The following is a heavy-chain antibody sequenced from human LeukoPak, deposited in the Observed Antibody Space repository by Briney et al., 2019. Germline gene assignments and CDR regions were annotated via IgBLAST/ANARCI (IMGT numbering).Heavy chain of an antibody. CDR1: GYTFTSYG. CDR3: ARVRLLWFGEGYKWFDP. V-gene: IGHV1-18*04. Sequence: AASVKVTCKASGYTFTSYGISWVRQAPGQGLEWMGWISAYNGNTNYAQKLQGRVTMTTDTSTSTAYMELRSLRSDDTAVYYCARVRLLWFGEGYKWFDPWGQGTLVTVSS. J-gene: IGHJ5*02. CDR2: ISAYNGNT. D-gene: IGHD3-10*01.